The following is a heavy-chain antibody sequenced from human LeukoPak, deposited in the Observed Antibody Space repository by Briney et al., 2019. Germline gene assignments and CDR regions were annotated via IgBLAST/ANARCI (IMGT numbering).Heavy chain of an antibody. D-gene: IGHD3-10*01. V-gene: IGHV3-23*01. J-gene: IGHJ4*02. Sequence: GGSLRLSCAASGFTFSDHDMHWVRQAPGKGLEWVSGISDSGGSTYYADSVKGRFTISRDNSKDTLYLQMNSLRAEDTAVYYCAKDRDPGMLRPFDYWGQGTLVTVSS. CDR2: ISDSGGST. CDR1: GFTFSDHD. CDR3: AKDRDPGMLRPFDY.